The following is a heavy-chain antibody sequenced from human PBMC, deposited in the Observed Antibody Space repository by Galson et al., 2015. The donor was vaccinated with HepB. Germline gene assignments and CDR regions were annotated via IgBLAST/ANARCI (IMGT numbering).Heavy chain of an antibody. CDR3: VKEGSWFGGDWFDP. D-gene: IGHD3-16*01. Sequence: SLRLSCAGSGFIFRHHAMAWIRQAPGKGLERVSGINGRGSTRSYSDAVKGRFSISRDNSKDTVFLQMDNLRAEDTAVYYCVKEGSWFGGDWFDPWGQGALVTVS. CDR1: GFIFRHHA. V-gene: IGHV3-23*01. CDR2: INGRGSTR. J-gene: IGHJ5*02.